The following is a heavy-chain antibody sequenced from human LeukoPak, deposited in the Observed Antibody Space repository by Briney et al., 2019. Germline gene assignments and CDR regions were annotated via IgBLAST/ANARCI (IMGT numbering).Heavy chain of an antibody. J-gene: IGHJ4*02. CDR3: AKAKYYFGGNYFDY. CDR2: ISGSGDNT. D-gene: IGHD3-10*01. V-gene: IGHV3-23*01. CDR1: GFTFSSYA. Sequence: PGGSLRLSCAASGFTFSSYAMSWVRQAPGKGLEWVSGISGSGDNTYYADSVKGRFTISRDNSKNTLYVQVNSLGTEDTAVYYCAKAKYYFGGNYFDYWGQGTLVTVSS.